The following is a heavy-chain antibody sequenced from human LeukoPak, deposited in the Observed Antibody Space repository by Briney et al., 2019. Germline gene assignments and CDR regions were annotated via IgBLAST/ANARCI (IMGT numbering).Heavy chain of an antibody. V-gene: IGHV3-48*04. CDR3: ARGGSSGHYPGWYFDL. Sequence: GGSLRLSCEASGFTFSGYSMNWVRQAPGKGLEWVSYISGSSSPIYYADSVKGRFTISRDSAKNSLYLQMNSLRAEDTAVYYCARGGSSGHYPGWYFDLWGRGTLVIVSS. CDR1: GFTFSGYS. CDR2: ISGSSSPI. J-gene: IGHJ2*01. D-gene: IGHD3-22*01.